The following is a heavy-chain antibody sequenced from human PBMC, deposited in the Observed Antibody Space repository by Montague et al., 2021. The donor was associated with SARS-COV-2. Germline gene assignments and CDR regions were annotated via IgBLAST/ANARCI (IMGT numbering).Heavy chain of an antibody. V-gene: IGHV4-34*01. CDR1: GGSFSDYH. CDR3: ARGAPGY. D-gene: IGHD1-1*01. CDR2: INYGGST. J-gene: IGHJ4*02. Sequence: SETLSLTCAVYGGSFSDYHWTWIRLSPGGGLEWIGQINYGGSTKYNPSLRSRVTISIDTSKTQFPLKLTSATAADTAVYYCARGAPGYWAQGPLVTVSS.